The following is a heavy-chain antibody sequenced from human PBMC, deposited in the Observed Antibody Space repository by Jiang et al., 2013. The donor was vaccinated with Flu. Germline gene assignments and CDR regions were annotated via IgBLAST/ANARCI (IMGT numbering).Heavy chain of an antibody. CDR2: IYYSGST. CDR1: GGSISSYY. V-gene: IGHV4-59*08. Sequence: LLKPSETLSLTCTVSGGSISSYYWSWIRQPPGKGLEWIGYIYYSGSTNYNPSLKSRVTISVDTSKNQFSLKLSSVTAADTAVYYCASRTPDYDILTGWAYYYYGMDVWGKGTTVTVSS. D-gene: IGHD3-9*01. J-gene: IGHJ6*04. CDR3: ASRTPDYDILTGWAYYYYGMDV.